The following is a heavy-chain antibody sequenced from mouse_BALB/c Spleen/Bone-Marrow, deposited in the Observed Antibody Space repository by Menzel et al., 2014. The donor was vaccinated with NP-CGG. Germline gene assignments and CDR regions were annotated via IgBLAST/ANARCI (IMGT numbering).Heavy chain of an antibody. Sequence: VQLQQSGPELVKPGASVKISCKASGYSFTGYYMHWVKQSHVKSLEWIGRINPYNGATSYNQNFKDKASLTVDKSSSTAYMELHSLTSEDSAVYYCARRNYGSSYWYFYVWGAGTTVTVSS. J-gene: IGHJ1*01. CDR2: INPYNGAT. V-gene: IGHV1-31*01. CDR1: GYSFTGYY. CDR3: ARRNYGSSYWYFYV. D-gene: IGHD1-1*01.